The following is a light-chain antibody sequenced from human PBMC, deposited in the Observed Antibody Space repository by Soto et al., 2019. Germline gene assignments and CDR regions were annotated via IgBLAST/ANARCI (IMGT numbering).Light chain of an antibody. J-gene: IGKJ4*01. CDR3: QQLNSYPLT. V-gene: IGKV1-17*01. CDR1: QSITTY. CDR2: AAS. Sequence: DIQMTQSPSSLSASVGDRVTITCRASQSITTYLNWYRQKPGKAPKLLIYAASSLQSGVPSRFSGSGSETEFTLTISSLQPEDFATYSCQQLNSYPLTFGGGTKVEIK.